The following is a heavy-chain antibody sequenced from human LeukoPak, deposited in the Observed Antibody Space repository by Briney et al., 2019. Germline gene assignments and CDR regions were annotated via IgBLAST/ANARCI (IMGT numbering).Heavy chain of an antibody. CDR2: ISGSGGSA. CDR3: ARTYYYGSGSYYPFGY. V-gene: IGHV3-23*01. CDR1: GFTFSSYA. Sequence: PGGSLRLSCAASGFTFSSYAMSWVRQAPGKGLEWVSAISGSGGSAYYAGSVKGRFTISRDNSKNTLYLQMNSLRAEDTAVYYCARTYYYGSGSYYPFGYWGQGTLVTVSS. D-gene: IGHD3-10*01. J-gene: IGHJ4*02.